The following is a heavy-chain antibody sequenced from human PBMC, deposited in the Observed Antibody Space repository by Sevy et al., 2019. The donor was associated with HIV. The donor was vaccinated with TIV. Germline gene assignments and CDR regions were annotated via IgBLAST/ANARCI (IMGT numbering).Heavy chain of an antibody. CDR3: ARRGITIFGVLTFDI. Sequence: ASVKVSCKASRDTFNTYAIVWVRQAPGQGLEWMGGIVPKFGSANYAQMFEGKVTMTADESTTTAHMELSSLRSEDTAVYYCARRGITIFGVLTFDIWGQGTTVTVSS. CDR1: RDTFNTYA. D-gene: IGHD3-3*01. V-gene: IGHV1-69*13. CDR2: IVPKFGSA. J-gene: IGHJ3*02.